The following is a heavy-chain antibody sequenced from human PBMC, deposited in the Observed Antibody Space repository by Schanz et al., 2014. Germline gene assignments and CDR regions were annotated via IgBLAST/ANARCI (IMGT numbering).Heavy chain of an antibody. CDR3: AKDLLYGAPMPLNHLDY. J-gene: IGHJ4*02. V-gene: IGHV3-23*04. CDR1: GFTISSYS. CDR2: ISGSGGST. Sequence: EVQLVESGGGLVQPGGSLRLSCAASGFTISSYSMNWVRQAPGKGLEWVSGISGSGGSTYYADSVKGRFTISRDNSKNTLYLQMNSLRAEDTAVYYCAKDLLYGAPMPLNHLDYWGQGTLVTVSS. D-gene: IGHD2-2*01.